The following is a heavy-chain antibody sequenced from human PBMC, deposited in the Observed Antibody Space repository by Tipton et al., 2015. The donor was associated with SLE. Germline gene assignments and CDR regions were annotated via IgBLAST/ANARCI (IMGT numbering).Heavy chain of an antibody. V-gene: IGHV4-39*02. Sequence: TLSLTCTVSGGSISRSSPSWVWIRQPPGKGLEWIGSIYFSGTTYYNPSLKRRVTISFYTSKKHFSLWLTSVTAADTAVYYCVRLELPATKADYWGPGTLVTVSS. CDR1: GGSISRSSPS. J-gene: IGHJ4*02. CDR3: VRLELPATKADY. CDR2: IYFSGTT. D-gene: IGHD5-24*01.